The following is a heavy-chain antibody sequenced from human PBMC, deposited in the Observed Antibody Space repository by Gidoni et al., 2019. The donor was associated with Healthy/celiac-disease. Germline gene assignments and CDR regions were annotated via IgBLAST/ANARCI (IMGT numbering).Heavy chain of an antibody. J-gene: IGHJ5*02. CDR3: ARVIAAAGRPYNWFDP. V-gene: IGHV6-1*01. D-gene: IGHD6-13*01. Sequence: QVQLQQSGPGLVKPSQTLSLPCAISGDSVSSNSPAWNWIRQSPSRGLEWLGRTYYRSKWYNDYAVSVKSRIAINPDTSKTQFSLQLNSVTPEDTAVYYCARVIAAAGRPYNWFDPWGQGTLVTVSS. CDR1: GDSVSSNSPA. CDR2: TYYRSKWYN.